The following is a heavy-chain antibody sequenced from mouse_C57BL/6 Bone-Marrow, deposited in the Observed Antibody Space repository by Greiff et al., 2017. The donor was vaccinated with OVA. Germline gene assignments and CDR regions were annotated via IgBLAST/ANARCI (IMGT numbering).Heavy chain of an antibody. D-gene: IGHD3-2*02. CDR2: IYPGNSDT. CDR3: TRILDSSGYGFAY. V-gene: IGHV1-5*01. CDR1: GYTFTSYW. J-gene: IGHJ3*01. Sequence: VQLQQSGTVLARPGASVKMSCKTSGYTFTSYWMHWVKQRPGQGLEWIGAIYPGNSDTSYNQKFKGKAKLTAVTSASTAYMELSSLTNEYSAVYYCTRILDSSGYGFAYWGQGTLVTVSA.